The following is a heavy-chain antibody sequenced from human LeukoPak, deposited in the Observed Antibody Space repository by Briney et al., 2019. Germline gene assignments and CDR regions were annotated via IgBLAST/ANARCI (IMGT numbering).Heavy chain of an antibody. CDR2: IYYTGST. J-gene: IGHJ4*02. D-gene: IGHD3-10*01. Sequence: SETLSLTCTVSGGSMSGYYWSWIRQPPGKGLECIGYIYYTGSTNYNPSLDSRVTISLDTSKNQFSLKLNSVSAADTAVYYCARLGIFDGSSNWLSDSWGQGILVTVSS. CDR1: GGSMSGYY. CDR3: ARLGIFDGSSNWLSDS. V-gene: IGHV4-59*01.